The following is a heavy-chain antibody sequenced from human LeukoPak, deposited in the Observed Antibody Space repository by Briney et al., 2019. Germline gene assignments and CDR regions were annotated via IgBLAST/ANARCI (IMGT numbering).Heavy chain of an antibody. CDR3: AKTALRSRRGYYYYYYYMDV. V-gene: IGHV3-30*18. CDR1: GFTFSSYG. D-gene: IGHD3-16*01. Sequence: GGSLRLSCAASGFTFSSYGMHWVRQAPGKGLEWVAVISYDGSNKYYADSVKGRFTISRDNSKNTLYLQMNSLRAEDTAVYYCAKTALRSRRGYYYYYYYMDVWGKGTTVTVSS. J-gene: IGHJ6*03. CDR2: ISYDGSNK.